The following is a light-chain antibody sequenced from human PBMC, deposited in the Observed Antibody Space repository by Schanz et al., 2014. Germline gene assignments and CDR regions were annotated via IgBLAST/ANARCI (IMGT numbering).Light chain of an antibody. CDR2: GAS. CDR1: QSVSANY. J-gene: IGKJ4*01. Sequence: PGERVTLSCRASQSVSANYLTWYQQKPGQAPRLLIYGASNRATGIPARFSGSGSGTDFTLTISSLEPEDFAVYYCQQRSKWPLSFGGGTRVEIK. CDR3: QQRSKWPLS. V-gene: IGKV3-11*01.